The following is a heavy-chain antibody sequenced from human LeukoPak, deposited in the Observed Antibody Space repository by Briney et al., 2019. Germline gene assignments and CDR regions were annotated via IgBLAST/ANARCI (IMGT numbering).Heavy chain of an antibody. Sequence: PGGSLRLSCAASGFTFSNACMSWVRQAPGKGLEWVGRIKSKTDGGTTDYAAPVKGRFTISRDDSKNTLYLQINSLKTEDTAVYYCTTDAEPNYYDSSADYWGQGTLVTVSS. D-gene: IGHD3-22*01. CDR2: IKSKTDGGTT. V-gene: IGHV3-15*01. J-gene: IGHJ4*02. CDR3: TTDAEPNYYDSSADY. CDR1: GFTFSNAC.